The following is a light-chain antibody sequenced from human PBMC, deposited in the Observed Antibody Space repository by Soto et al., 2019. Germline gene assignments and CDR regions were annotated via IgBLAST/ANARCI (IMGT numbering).Light chain of an antibody. Sequence: IQLTQYPSSLSASVGDRVTITCRASQGINSYLAWYQQKPREAPKLLIYATFTLQSGVPSRFSGSGFGTDFTLTISSLQPEDFATYYCQQLHTYPHTFGHGTKLEI. CDR2: ATF. CDR3: QQLHTYPHT. CDR1: QGINSY. J-gene: IGKJ2*01. V-gene: IGKV1-9*01.